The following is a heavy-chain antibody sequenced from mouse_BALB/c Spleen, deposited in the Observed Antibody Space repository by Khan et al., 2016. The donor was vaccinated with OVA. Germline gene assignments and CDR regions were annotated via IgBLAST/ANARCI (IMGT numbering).Heavy chain of an antibody. Sequence: QVQLQQSGAELVKPGASVKLSCKTSGYTFTNYWIQWVKQRPGQGLGWFGEIFPGTGTTYFNEDFKGKAPLTIDPSSATAYRQLSSVATEDYAVCCWARGYVGNYEFAYWGQGTLVTVSA. CDR2: IFPGTGTT. D-gene: IGHD2-1*01. CDR3: ARGYVGNYEFAY. CDR1: GYTFTNYW. V-gene: IGHV1S132*01. J-gene: IGHJ3*01.